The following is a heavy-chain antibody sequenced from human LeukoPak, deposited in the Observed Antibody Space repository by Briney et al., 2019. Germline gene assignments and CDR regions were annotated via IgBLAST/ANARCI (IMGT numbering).Heavy chain of an antibody. CDR1: GYSFVTFG. D-gene: IGHD3-10*01. Sequence: ASVKVSCKVSGYSFVTFGISWVRQAPGQGLEWMGWINTNTGNPTYAQGFTGRFVFSLDTSVSTAYLQISSLKAEDTAVYYCARDYYGSGSYYRDWGQGTLVTVSS. CDR3: ARDYYGSGSYYRD. CDR2: INTNTGNP. J-gene: IGHJ4*02. V-gene: IGHV7-4-1*02.